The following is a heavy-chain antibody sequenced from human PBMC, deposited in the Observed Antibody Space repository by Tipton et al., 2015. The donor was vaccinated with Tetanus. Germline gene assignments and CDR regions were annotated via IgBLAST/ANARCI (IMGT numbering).Heavy chain of an antibody. V-gene: IGHV4-30-4*01. CDR2: IYYSGST. CDR3: ARDHGITWGGMGYYYGMDV. Sequence: TLSLTCTVSGDSLSNGDYYWSWIRQPPGKGLESIGYIYYSGSTYYNPSLKSRVTISVDTSKNQFSLRLSSVTAADTAVYYCARDHGITWGGMGYYYGMDVWGPGTTVIVSS. CDR1: GDSLSNGDYY. D-gene: IGHD3-16*01. J-gene: IGHJ6*02.